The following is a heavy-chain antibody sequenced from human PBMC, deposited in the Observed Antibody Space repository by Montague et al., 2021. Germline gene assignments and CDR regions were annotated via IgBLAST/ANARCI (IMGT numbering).Heavy chain of an antibody. CDR3: ARNLASAAPGAFDI. Sequence: SLRLSCAASGFSFSSYWMHWVRQAPGKGLLWVSRITLDGSSTTFADSVKGRFTTSRANAKATLYLQMNSLRVEDTAVYYCARNLASAAPGAFDIWGHGTMGTVS. CDR1: GFSFSSYW. CDR2: ITLDGSST. D-gene: IGHD6-13*01. J-gene: IGHJ3*02. V-gene: IGHV3-74*01.